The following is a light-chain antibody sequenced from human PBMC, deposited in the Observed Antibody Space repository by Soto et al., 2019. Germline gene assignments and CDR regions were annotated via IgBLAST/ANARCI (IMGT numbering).Light chain of an antibody. CDR2: DAS. CDR1: QSVSSY. Sequence: EIVLTQSPATLSLSPGERATLSCRASQSVSSYLAWYQQKPGQAPRLLIYDASNRATGIPAMFSGSGSGTAFTLTIIRLEPEEFAVYYCQLRSNWPLYAFGQGAKLDIK. V-gene: IGKV3-11*01. J-gene: IGKJ2*01. CDR3: QLRSNWPLYA.